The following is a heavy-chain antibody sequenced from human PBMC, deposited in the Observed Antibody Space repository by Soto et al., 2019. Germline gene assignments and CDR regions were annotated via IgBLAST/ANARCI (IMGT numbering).Heavy chain of an antibody. Sequence: QVQLVESGGGVVQPGRSLRLSCAASGFTFSSYGMHWVRQAPGKGLEWVAVISYDGSNKYYADSVKGRFTISRDNSKNTLYLQMNSLRAEDTAVYYCAKDILRPGRSYCMDVW. CDR1: GFTFSSYG. V-gene: IGHV3-30*18. J-gene: IGHJ6*01. CDR2: ISYDGSNK. CDR3: AKDILRPGRSYCMDV.